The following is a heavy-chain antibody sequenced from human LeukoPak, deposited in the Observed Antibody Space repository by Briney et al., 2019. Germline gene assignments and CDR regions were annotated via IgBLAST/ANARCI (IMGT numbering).Heavy chain of an antibody. Sequence: GGSLRLSCAASGFTVSSNYMSWVRQAPGKGLEWVSVIYSGGSTYYADSVKGRFTISRDNSKNTPYLQMNSLRAEDTAVYYCARASTRDYYGMDVWGQGTTVTVSS. CDR2: IYSGGST. CDR1: GFTVSSNY. V-gene: IGHV3-66*01. J-gene: IGHJ6*02. CDR3: ARASTRDYYGMDV.